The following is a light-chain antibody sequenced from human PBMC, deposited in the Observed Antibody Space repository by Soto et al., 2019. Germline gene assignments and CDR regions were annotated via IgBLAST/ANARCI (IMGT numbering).Light chain of an antibody. Sequence: ETVLTQSPATLSLSPGERATLSCRASRSVGRSLAWYQQKPGQAPRLLIYDASTRATGIPARFSGSGSGTDFTLTISSLEPEDFAIYYCQQRTNWHLTFGGGTTVEIK. V-gene: IGKV3-11*01. CDR2: DAS. CDR3: QQRTNWHLT. CDR1: RSVGRS. J-gene: IGKJ4*01.